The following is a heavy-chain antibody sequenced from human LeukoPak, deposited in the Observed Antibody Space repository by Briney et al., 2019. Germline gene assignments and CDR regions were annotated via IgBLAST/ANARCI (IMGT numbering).Heavy chain of an antibody. V-gene: IGHV3-30*18. J-gene: IGHJ4*02. Sequence: GGSLRLSCAASGFTFSSYGMHWVRQAPGKGLEWVAVISYDGSNKYYADSVKGRFTISRDNSKNTLYLQMNSLRAEDTAVYYCANGGSLPRDYWGQGTLVTVSS. CDR2: ISYDGSNK. D-gene: IGHD4-23*01. CDR3: ANGGSLPRDY. CDR1: GFTFSSYG.